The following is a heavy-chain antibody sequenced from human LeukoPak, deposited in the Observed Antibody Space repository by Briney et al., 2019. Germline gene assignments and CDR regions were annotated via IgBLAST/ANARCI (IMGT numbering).Heavy chain of an antibody. Sequence: SETLSLTCAVYGGSFSGYYWSWIRQPPGKGLEWIGEINHSGSTNYNPSLKSRVTISVDTSKNQFSLKLSSVTAADTAVYYCARGYSFGYSWFDPWGQGTLVTVSS. J-gene: IGHJ5*02. CDR1: GGSFSGYY. CDR3: ARGYSFGYSWFDP. CDR2: INHSGST. V-gene: IGHV4-34*01. D-gene: IGHD5-18*01.